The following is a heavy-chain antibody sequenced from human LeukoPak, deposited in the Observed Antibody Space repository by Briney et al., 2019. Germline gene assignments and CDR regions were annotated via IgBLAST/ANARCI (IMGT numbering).Heavy chain of an antibody. Sequence: GGSLRLSCAASGFTFSSYSMTWVRQAPGKGLEWVANIKDDGSDIFYVDSVKGRFTISRDNAKSSLFLQMNSLRAEDTAVYFCARVRAYSSPFDYWGQGTLVTVSS. J-gene: IGHJ4*02. D-gene: IGHD2-15*01. CDR1: GFTFSSYS. CDR3: ARVRAYSSPFDY. V-gene: IGHV3-7*01. CDR2: IKDDGSDI.